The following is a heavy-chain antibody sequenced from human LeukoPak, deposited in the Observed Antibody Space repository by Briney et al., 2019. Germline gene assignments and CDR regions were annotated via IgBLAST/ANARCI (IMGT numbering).Heavy chain of an antibody. J-gene: IGHJ3*02. CDR1: GFTFSSYA. CDR3: ARDHIVVVAGGAFDI. V-gene: IGHV3-23*01. D-gene: IGHD2-21*01. CDR2: ISGSGGST. Sequence: PGGSLRLSCAASGFTFSSYAMSWVRQAPGKGLEWVSSISGSGGSTYYADSVKGRFTISRDNSKNTLYLQMNSLRAEDTAVYYCARDHIVVVAGGAFDIWGQGTMVTVSS.